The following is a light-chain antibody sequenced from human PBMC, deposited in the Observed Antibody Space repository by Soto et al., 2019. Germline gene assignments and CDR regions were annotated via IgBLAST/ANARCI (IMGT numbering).Light chain of an antibody. CDR1: SSDVGGYNY. CDR2: AVT. J-gene: IGLJ1*01. CDR3: SSYTSSSTL. Sequence: QSALAQPASVSGSPGQSITISCTGTSSDVGGYNYVSWYQQHPGKAPKLMICAVTDRPSGVSSRFSGSKSGNTASLTISGLQAEDEADYYCSSYTSSSTLFGTGTKVTVL. V-gene: IGLV2-14*01.